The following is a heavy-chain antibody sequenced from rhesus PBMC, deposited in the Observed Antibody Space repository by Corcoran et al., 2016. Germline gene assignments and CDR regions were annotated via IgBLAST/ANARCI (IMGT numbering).Heavy chain of an antibody. J-gene: IGHJ3*01. CDR1: GFTFSSYE. CDR3: TRRGSSGWYWDAFDF. CDR2: ISESGGTI. V-gene: IGHV3-100*02. Sequence: DVQLVESGGGLVKPGGSLRLSCVASGFTFSSYEMPWVRQAPGKGLVWVSVISESGGTIYYADSVKGRFTISRDNAKNSLFLQMNSLRAEDTALYYCTRRGSSGWYWDAFDFWGQGLRVTVSS. D-gene: IGHD6-31*01.